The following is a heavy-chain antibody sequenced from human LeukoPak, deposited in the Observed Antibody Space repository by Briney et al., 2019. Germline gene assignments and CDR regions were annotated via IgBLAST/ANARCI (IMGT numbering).Heavy chain of an antibody. J-gene: IGHJ5*02. D-gene: IGHD2-21*01. CDR3: ARGLGDCGGDCYWFDP. CDR2: FDPEDGET. CDR1: GYTLTELS. Sequence: ASVKVSCKVSGYTLTELSMHWVRQAPGKGLEWMGGFDPEDGETIYAQKFQGRVTMTEDSSTDTAYMELSSLRSEDTAVYYCARGLGDCGGDCYWFDPWGQGTLVTVSS. V-gene: IGHV1-24*01.